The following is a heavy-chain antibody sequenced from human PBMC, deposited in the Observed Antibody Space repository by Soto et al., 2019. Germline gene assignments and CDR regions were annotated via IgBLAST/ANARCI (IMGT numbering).Heavy chain of an antibody. CDR3: ARQREACSSTSCYYPFDI. D-gene: IGHD2-2*01. Sequence: PGESLKISCKGSGYSFTNYWIGWVRQMPGKGLEWMGIIYPDNSDTRYSPSFQGQVTISADKSISTAHLQWSSLKASDTAMYYCARQREACSSTSCYYPFDIWGQGTMVTVSS. J-gene: IGHJ3*02. CDR1: GYSFTNYW. V-gene: IGHV5-51*01. CDR2: IYPDNSDT.